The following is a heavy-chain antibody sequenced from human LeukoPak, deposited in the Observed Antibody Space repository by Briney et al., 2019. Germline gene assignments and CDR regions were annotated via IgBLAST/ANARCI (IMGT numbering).Heavy chain of an antibody. V-gene: IGHV4-39*07. CDR3: ARVLKGYYDGSGNRHFDY. CDR1: GGSISSSSYY. D-gene: IGHD3-22*01. J-gene: IGHJ4*02. Sequence: SEILSLTCTVSGGSISSSSYYWGWIRQPPGKGLEWIGSIYYSGSTYYNPSLKSRVTISVDTSKNQFSLKLSSVTAADTAVYYCARVLKGYYDGSGNRHFDYWGQGTLVTVSS. CDR2: IYYSGST.